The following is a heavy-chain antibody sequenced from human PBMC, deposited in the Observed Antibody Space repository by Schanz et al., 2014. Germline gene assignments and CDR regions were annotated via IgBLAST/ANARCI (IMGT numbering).Heavy chain of an antibody. CDR2: MSGSGSTA. V-gene: IGHV3-23*04. CDR1: GFTFSSYA. Sequence: EVQLVESGGGLVQPGGSLKLSCAASGFTFSSYAMSWVRQAPGKGLEWVSGMSGSGSTADYADSVKGRFTISRDNSKNTVYLQMNSLRTDDTAMYYCARDPNTSAWLPYFDTWGQGTLVTVSS. D-gene: IGHD6-19*01. CDR3: ARDPNTSAWLPYFDT. J-gene: IGHJ4*02.